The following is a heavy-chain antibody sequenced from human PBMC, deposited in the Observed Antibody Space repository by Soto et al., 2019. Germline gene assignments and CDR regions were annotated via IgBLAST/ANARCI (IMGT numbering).Heavy chain of an antibody. Sequence: QVQLGQSGAEVKKPGASVKVSCKASGYSFTRHDINWVRQAPGQGLEWMRWINPSSVNKGYARRFLGSLTMTTDTTTCTAKMELSGLKSEDTAIYCCAREGILLCGVIVFYGMDVWGLGTTVTVPS. CDR2: INPSSVNK. CDR3: AREGILLCGVIVFYGMDV. J-gene: IGHJ6*02. D-gene: IGHD3-3*01. CDR1: GYSFTRHD. V-gene: IGHV1-8*01.